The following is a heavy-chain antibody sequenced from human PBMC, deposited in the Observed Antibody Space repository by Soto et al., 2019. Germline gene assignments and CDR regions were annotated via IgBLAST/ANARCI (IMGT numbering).Heavy chain of an antibody. J-gene: IGHJ6*02. D-gene: IGHD2-2*01. CDR2: ISGSVDNT. Sequence: PGGSLRLSCAVSGFSFSLYAMTWVRQAPGKGLEWVSSISGSVDNTFYAESVKGRFTISRDNSKKTVYLQMNSLGVDDTAVYYCAKSPSRVPYGMDVWGQGTTVTVSS. V-gene: IGHV3-23*01. CDR3: AKSPSRVPYGMDV. CDR1: GFSFSLYA.